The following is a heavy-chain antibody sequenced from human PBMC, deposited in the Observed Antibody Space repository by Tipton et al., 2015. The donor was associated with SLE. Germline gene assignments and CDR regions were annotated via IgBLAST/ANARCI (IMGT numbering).Heavy chain of an antibody. Sequence: TLPLTCTVSGGSISSYYWSWIRQPPGKGLEWIGYIYYSGSTNYNPSLKSRVTISVDTSKNQFSLKLSSVTAADTAVYYCASLDSSGYYEYFHHWGQGTLVTVSS. D-gene: IGHD3-22*01. CDR1: GGSISSYY. J-gene: IGHJ1*01. CDR3: ASLDSSGYYEYFHH. CDR2: IYYSGST. V-gene: IGHV4-59*01.